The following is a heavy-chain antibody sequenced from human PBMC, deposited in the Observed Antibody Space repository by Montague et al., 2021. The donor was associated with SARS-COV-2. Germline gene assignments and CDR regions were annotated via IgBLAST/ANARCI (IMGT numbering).Heavy chain of an antibody. Sequence: SETLSLTCTVSGGSISSSSYYWGWIRQPPGKGLEWIGSIYYSGSTYYNPSRKSRVTISVDTSKNQFSLKLSSVPAADTAVYYCAKLLWLRGGFDYWGQGTLVTVSS. J-gene: IGHJ4*02. CDR2: IYYSGST. D-gene: IGHD3-10*01. CDR3: AKLLWLRGGFDY. V-gene: IGHV4-39*07. CDR1: GGSISSSSYY.